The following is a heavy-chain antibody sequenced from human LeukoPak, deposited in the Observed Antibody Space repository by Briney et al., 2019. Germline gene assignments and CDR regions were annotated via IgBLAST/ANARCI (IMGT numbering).Heavy chain of an antibody. CDR1: GFTFSSYA. V-gene: IGHV3-23*01. D-gene: IGHD5-12*01. CDR3: ATYHGGYVSDFDY. CDR2: ISGSGGST. J-gene: IGHJ4*02. Sequence: GGSLRLSCAASGFTFSSYAMSWVRQAPGKGLEWVSAISGSGGSTYYADSVKGRFTISRDNAKNSLYLQMNSLRAEDTAVYYCATYHGGYVSDFDYWGQGTLVTVSS.